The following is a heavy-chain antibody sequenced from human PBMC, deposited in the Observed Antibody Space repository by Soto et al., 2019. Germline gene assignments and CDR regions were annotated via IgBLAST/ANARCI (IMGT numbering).Heavy chain of an antibody. D-gene: IGHD3-10*01. J-gene: IGHJ6*03. CDR2: ISGSGGIT. Sequence: GGSLRLSCAASGFTFSSSAVSWVRQAPGKGLEWVSAISGSGGITYYADSVKGRFTISRDISKNTLYLQMNSLRAEDTAVYYCAKRGYGSGSYIYYYYYMDVWGKGTTVTVSS. CDR1: GFTFSSSA. V-gene: IGHV3-23*01. CDR3: AKRGYGSGSYIYYYYYMDV.